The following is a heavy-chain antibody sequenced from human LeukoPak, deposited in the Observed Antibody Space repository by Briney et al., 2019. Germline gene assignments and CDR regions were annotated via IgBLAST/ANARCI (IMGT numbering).Heavy chain of an antibody. CDR3: ARDYYYDSSGYYVG. J-gene: IGHJ4*02. D-gene: IGHD3-22*01. V-gene: IGHV1-2*02. CDR1: GYTFTGYY. CDR2: INPNSSGT. Sequence: GASVKVSCKASGYTFTGYYMHWVRRAPGQGLEWMGWINPNSSGTNYAQKFQGRVTMTRDTSISSAYMELSGLRSDDTAVYYCARDYYYDSSGYYVGWGQGTLVTVSS.